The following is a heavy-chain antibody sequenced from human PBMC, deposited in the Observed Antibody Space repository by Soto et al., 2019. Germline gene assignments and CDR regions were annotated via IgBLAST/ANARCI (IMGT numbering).Heavy chain of an antibody. D-gene: IGHD3-3*01. Sequence: QVQLEQSGAEVKKPGASVKVSCKASGYTFTGYFMHWVRQAPGQGLEWMGWINPNSGATKDAQKFQGRVTRSRDTSISTAYMELSGLRSEDTAVYYCARGGGTILAPLPWGQGTLVTVSS. V-gene: IGHV1-2*02. CDR2: INPNSGAT. J-gene: IGHJ5*02. CDR1: GYTFTGYF. CDR3: ARGGGTILAPLP.